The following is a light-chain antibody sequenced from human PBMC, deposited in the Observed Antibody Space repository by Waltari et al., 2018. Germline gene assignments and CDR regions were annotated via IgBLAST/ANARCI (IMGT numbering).Light chain of an antibody. J-gene: IGKJ3*01. CDR2: GAS. Sequence: ELVMTQSPATLSVSPGERAHLSCRASQSVSSNLAWYQQKPGQAPTLLIYGASTRATGIPARFSGSGSGTEFTLTISSLQSEDFAVYYCQQYNNWPFTFGPGTKVDIK. V-gene: IGKV3-15*01. CDR1: QSVSSN. CDR3: QQYNNWPFT.